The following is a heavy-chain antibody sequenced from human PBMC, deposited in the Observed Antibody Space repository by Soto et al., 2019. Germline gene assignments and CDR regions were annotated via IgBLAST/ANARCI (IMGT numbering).Heavy chain of an antibody. D-gene: IGHD3-10*01. V-gene: IGHV3-23*01. CDR3: AKVISTSGSSL. J-gene: IGHJ4*02. Sequence: GGSLRLSCAASGFTFSTYAMTWVRQAPGKGLAWLSSISGSGSTYYADSVKGRFTISRDNSKNTLYLQTNSLRAEDTAVYYCAKVISTSGSSLWGRGTLVTVSS. CDR1: GFTFSTYA. CDR2: ISGSGST.